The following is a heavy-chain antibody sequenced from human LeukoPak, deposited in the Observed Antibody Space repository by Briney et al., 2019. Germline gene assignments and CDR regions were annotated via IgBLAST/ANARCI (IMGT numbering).Heavy chain of an antibody. D-gene: IGHD1-26*01. Sequence: NASETLSLACAVYGGSFSGYYWSWFRQPPGKGLEFIGYIFYTGSTNYNPSLKSRVTISVDTSKNQFSLKLSSVTAADTAVYYCAKWTEGGAFDSWGQGTMLIVSA. CDR2: IFYTGST. J-gene: IGHJ3*01. CDR3: AKWTEGGAFDS. CDR1: GGSFSGYY. V-gene: IGHV4-59*01.